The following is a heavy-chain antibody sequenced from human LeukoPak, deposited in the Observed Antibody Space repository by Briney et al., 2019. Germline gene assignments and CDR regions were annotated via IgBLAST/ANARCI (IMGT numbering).Heavy chain of an antibody. CDR1: GGTFSSYA. D-gene: IGHD3-9*01. J-gene: IGHJ3*02. CDR2: IIPIFGTA. CDR3: ATAFTGYWRAFDI. V-gene: IGHV1-69*13. Sequence: SVKVSCKASGGTFSSYAISWVRQAPGQGLEWMGGIIPIFGTANYAQKFQGRVTITADESTSTAYMELSSLRSEDTAVYYCATAFTGYWRAFDIWGQGTMVTVSS.